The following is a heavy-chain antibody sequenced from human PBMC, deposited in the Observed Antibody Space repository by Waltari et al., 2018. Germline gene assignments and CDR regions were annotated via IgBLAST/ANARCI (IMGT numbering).Heavy chain of an antibody. CDR1: GFSLSYFG. V-gene: IGHV3-30*18. J-gene: IGHJ5*02. CDR2: ASVTGSTT. CDR3: AKDAFGNTYLDH. Sequence: QVQLVESGGGVVQPGMSLRLSCAASGFSLSYFGMHWVRQAPGTGVVWVALASVTGSTTYYSDSVRGRFTISRNNSKNTLYLDINTLIVDDTAIYYCAKDAFGNTYLDHWGQGTLVTVSS. D-gene: IGHD3-10*01.